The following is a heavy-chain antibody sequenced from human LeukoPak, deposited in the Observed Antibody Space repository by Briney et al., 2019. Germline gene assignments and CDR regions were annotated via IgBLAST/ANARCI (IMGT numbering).Heavy chain of an antibody. CDR2: IYHSGST. CDR3: ATVSGYLYYFDY. D-gene: IGHD3-22*01. V-gene: IGHV4-38-2*02. Sequence: SETLSLTCTVSGYSISSGYYWGWIRQPPGKGLEWIGSIYHSGSTYYNPSLKGRVTISVDTSKNQFSLKLSSVTAADTAVYYCATVSGYLYYFDYWGQGTLVTVSS. CDR1: GYSISSGYY. J-gene: IGHJ4*02.